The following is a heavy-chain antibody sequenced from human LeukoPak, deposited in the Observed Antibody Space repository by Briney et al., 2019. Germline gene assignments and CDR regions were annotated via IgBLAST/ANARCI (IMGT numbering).Heavy chain of an antibody. Sequence: SETLSLTCAVSGVSFSGYYWSWIRQSPEKGLEWIGEINHSAYTNYNPSLKSRVTISLDTSKTQFSLKPLSATAADTAVYYCARGRDDYTDYNWFEPWGQGTLVTVSS. CDR3: ARGRDDYTDYNWFEP. D-gene: IGHD4-11*01. V-gene: IGHV4-34*01. J-gene: IGHJ5*02. CDR2: INHSAYT. CDR1: GVSFSGYY.